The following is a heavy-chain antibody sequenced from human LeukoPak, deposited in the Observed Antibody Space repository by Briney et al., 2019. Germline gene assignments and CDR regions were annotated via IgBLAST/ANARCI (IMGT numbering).Heavy chain of an antibody. Sequence: GGSLRLSCAASGFTFSTYWMHWVRQAPGKGLVWVSRINSDGSSTSHADSVKGRFTISRDNAKNTLYLQMNSLRAEDTAVYYCERDMLGQQLVGSAYGMDVWGQGTTVTVS. J-gene: IGHJ6*01. CDR1: GFTFSTYW. CDR2: INSDGSST. CDR3: ERDMLGQQLVGSAYGMDV. V-gene: IGHV3-74*01. D-gene: IGHD6-13*01.